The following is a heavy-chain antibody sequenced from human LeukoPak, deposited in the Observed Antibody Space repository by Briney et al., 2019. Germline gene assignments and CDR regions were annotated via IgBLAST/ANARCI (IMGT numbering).Heavy chain of an antibody. J-gene: IGHJ4*02. CDR2: ISSSSSNI. D-gene: IGHD2-15*01. Sequence: PGGSLRLSCAASGFTFSSYNMNWVRQAPGKGLEWISYISSSSSNIYYADSVKGRLTISRDNAKNSLYLQMNSLRAEDTAVYYCARGAMRVVPYFDYWGQGTLVTVSS. CDR1: GFTFSSYN. V-gene: IGHV3-48*01. CDR3: ARGAMRVVPYFDY.